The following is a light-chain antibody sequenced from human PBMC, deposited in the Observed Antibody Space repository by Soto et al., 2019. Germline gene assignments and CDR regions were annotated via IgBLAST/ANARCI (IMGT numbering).Light chain of an antibody. CDR2: TSS. CDR3: LQDHSYPWT. V-gene: IGKV1-6*01. J-gene: IGKJ1*01. CDR1: EDIRFD. Sequence: AVQVTQTPSSLSASVGDTVTITCRASEDIRFDVAWYQQKSGRAPRLLIHTSSHVQSGVPSRFSGSASGTEFRLTISGRLPDDFAVYYCLQDHSYPWTFGQGTKIEI.